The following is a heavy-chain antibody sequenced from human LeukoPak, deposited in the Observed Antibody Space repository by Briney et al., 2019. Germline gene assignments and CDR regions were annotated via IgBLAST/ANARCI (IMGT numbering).Heavy chain of an antibody. CDR1: GYRFTSYW. Sequence: GESLKISCKGSGYRFTSYWIGWVRQMPGKGLEWMGIIYPGDSVTRYSPSFQGQATISADKSINTAYLQWSSLRASDTAMYYCARQGYGDYTDFDYWGQGTLVTVSS. D-gene: IGHD4-17*01. CDR2: IYPGDSVT. V-gene: IGHV5-51*01. CDR3: ARQGYGDYTDFDY. J-gene: IGHJ4*02.